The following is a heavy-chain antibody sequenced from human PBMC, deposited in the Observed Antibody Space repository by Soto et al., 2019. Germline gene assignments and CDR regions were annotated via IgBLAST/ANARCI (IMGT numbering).Heavy chain of an antibody. V-gene: IGHV4-61*01. Sequence: SETLSLTCTVSGGSVSSGNYYWSWIRQPPGKGLEWIGFIYYTGGTSYNPSLKSRVTISMDTSKNQFSLKLTSVTAADTAVYYCASALYCSGGSCSFDPWGQGTLVTV. CDR1: GGSVSSGNYY. J-gene: IGHJ5*02. D-gene: IGHD2-15*01. CDR2: IYYTGGT. CDR3: ASALYCSGGSCSFDP.